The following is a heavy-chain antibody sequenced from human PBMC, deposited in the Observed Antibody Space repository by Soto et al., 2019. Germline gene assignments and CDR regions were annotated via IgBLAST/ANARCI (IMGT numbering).Heavy chain of an antibody. V-gene: IGHV3-74*01. Sequence: GVSLRLSCAASGFTFGNYWMHWVRQAPGKGLVWVSRISDYGRINYADSVKDRFIISRXXXXXXLXLXLXXXXAEDTAMYYCARGGLEPFDHWGQGALVTVSS. CDR2: ISDYGRI. J-gene: IGHJ4*02. D-gene: IGHD1-1*01. CDR1: GFTFGNYW. CDR3: ARGGLEPFDH.